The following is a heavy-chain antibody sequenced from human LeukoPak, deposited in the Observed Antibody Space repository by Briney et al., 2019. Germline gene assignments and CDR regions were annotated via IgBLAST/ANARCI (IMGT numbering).Heavy chain of an antibody. CDR2: ISARSGTI. D-gene: IGHD6-19*01. CDR1: GFTFSTYS. Sequence: GGSLRLSCAASGFTFSTYSMNWVRQSPGKGLEWVSYISARSGTIYYADSVKGRFTISRDNAKNSLYLQMNSLRAEDTAVYYCAREGPSSGWYAGPDYWGQGTLVTVSS. CDR3: AREGPSSGWYAGPDY. J-gene: IGHJ4*02. V-gene: IGHV3-48*04.